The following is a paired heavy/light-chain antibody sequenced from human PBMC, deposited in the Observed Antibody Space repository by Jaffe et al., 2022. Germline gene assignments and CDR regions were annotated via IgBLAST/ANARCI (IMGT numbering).Light chain of an antibody. V-gene: IGKV1-27*01. J-gene: IGKJ2*01. Sequence: DIQMTQSPSSLSASVGDRVTITCRASQGISDYLAWYQHKPGKVPTLLIYAASTLESGVPSRFSGSGSGTDFTLTISSLQPEDVATYYCQKYDTAPYTFGQGTKLEIK. CDR2: AAS. CDR1: QGISDY. CDR3: QKYDTAPYT.
Heavy chain of an antibody. J-gene: IGHJ4*02. Sequence: QVQLVESGGGVVQPGGSLKLSCAASGFTFSSYGMHWVRQAPGKGLEWVAFIRDDGSHQYYADSVKGRFTISRDNSKNTLYVQMNSLRAEDTAMYYCVKKRSAAIIDYWGQGTLVTVSS. CDR3: VKKRSAAIIDY. CDR1: GFTFSSYG. V-gene: IGHV3-30*02. D-gene: IGHD6-25*01. CDR2: IRDDGSHQ.